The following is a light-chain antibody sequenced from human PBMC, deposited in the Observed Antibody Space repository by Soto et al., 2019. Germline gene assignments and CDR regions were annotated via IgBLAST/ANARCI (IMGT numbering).Light chain of an antibody. Sequence: EIVLTQSPATLSLSPGERATLSCRASQSVSSYLAWYQQKPGQAPRLLIYDASNRATGIPARFSGSGSGTDFTLTISSLGPEDFAVDYCQQRSNWLWTFGQGTKVDI. CDR2: DAS. J-gene: IGKJ1*01. CDR1: QSVSSY. V-gene: IGKV3-11*01. CDR3: QQRSNWLWT.